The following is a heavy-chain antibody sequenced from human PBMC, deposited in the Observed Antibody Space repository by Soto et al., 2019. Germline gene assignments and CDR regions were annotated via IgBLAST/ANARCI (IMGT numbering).Heavy chain of an antibody. J-gene: IGHJ6*03. D-gene: IGHD2-15*01. CDR2: ISSSSSYI. Sequence: EVQLVESGGGLVKPGGSLRLSCAASGFTFSSYSMNWVRQAPGKGLEWVSSISSSSSYIYYADSVKGRFTISRDNAKNAQYLKMNSLKAEDTAVYYCARVGGYYYYYMDVWGKGTTVTVSS. CDR1: GFTFSSYS. CDR3: ARVGGYYYYYMDV. V-gene: IGHV3-21*01.